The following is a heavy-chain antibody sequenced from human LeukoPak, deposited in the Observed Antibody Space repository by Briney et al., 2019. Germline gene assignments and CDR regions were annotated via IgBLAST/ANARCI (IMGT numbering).Heavy chain of an antibody. CDR1: GGTFSSYT. CDR2: IIPILGIA. V-gene: IGHV1-69*02. J-gene: IGHJ4*02. D-gene: IGHD4-17*01. CDR3: ARVTDYGDSEPWVY. Sequence: ASVKVSCKASGGTFSSYTISWVRQAPGQGLEWMGRIIPILGIANYAQKFQGRVTMTRDTSTSTVYMELSSLRSEDTAVYYCARVTDYGDSEPWVYWGQGTLVTVSS.